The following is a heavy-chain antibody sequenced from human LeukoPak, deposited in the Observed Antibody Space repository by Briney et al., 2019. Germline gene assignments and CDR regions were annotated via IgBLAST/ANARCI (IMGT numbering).Heavy chain of an antibody. D-gene: IGHD3-16*02. V-gene: IGHV1-18*01. CDR2: ISAYNGNT. CDR3: AREEPKYLRLRLGELPSAVYFQH. J-gene: IGHJ1*01. CDR1: GYTFTSYG. Sequence: ASVKVSCKASGYTFTSYGISWVRQAPGQGLEWMGWISAYNGNTNYAQKLQGRVTMTTDTSTSTAYMELRSLRSDDTAVYYCAREEPKYLRLRLGELPSAVYFQHWGQGTLVTVSS.